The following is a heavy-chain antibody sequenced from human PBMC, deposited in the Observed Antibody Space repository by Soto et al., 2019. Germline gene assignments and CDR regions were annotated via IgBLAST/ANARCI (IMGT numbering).Heavy chain of an antibody. CDR1: GGSISSYY. CDR3: ARDQTYAFFDY. V-gene: IGHV4-59*01. CDR2: IYYSGST. Sequence: PSETLSLTCTVSGGSISSYYWSWIRQPPGKGLEWIGYIYYSGSTNYNPSLKSRVTISVDTSKNQFSLKLSSVTAADTAVYYCARDQTYAFFDYWGQGPLATVSS. D-gene: IGHD4-17*01. J-gene: IGHJ4*02.